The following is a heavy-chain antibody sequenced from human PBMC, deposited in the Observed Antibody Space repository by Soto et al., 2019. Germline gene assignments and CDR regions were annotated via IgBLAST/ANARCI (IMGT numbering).Heavy chain of an antibody. CDR1: GFAFYYYN. J-gene: IGHJ4*01. Sequence: GVLRLSCAATGFAFYYYNMNWVRQDPGMGLELVFSISRSGIDIHFTDSVKGRFTISRDNAKTSVYLQMDRLRTEDTANYYCPREAVTNYTDHSFDFWGHGA. CDR2: ISRSGIDI. V-gene: IGHV3-21*01. CDR3: PREAVTNYTDHSFDF. D-gene: IGHD4-4*01.